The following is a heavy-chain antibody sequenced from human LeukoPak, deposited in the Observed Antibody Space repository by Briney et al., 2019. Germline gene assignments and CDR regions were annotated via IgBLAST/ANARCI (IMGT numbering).Heavy chain of an antibody. J-gene: IGHJ5*02. Sequence: ASVKVSCKASGYTFTGYYMHWVRQAPGQGLEWMGWINPNSGGTNYAQKFQGRVTMTRDTSISTAYMELSRLRSDDTAVYYCARNYYDSSGPPFWFDPWGQGTLVTVSS. CDR2: INPNSGGT. CDR3: ARNYYDSSGPPFWFDP. V-gene: IGHV1-2*02. D-gene: IGHD3-22*01. CDR1: GYTFTGYY.